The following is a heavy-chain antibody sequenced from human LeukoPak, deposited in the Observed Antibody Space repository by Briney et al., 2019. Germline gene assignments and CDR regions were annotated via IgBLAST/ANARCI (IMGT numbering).Heavy chain of an antibody. CDR1: GFPVSSTY. Sequence: PGGSLRLSCAASGFPVSSTYMSWVRQAPGKGLEWVSVIDSGGSTYYADSVKGRFTISRDNSKNTLYLQMNSLRADDTAVYYCARGLEVMVRGGRWFYPWGQGTLVTVSS. J-gene: IGHJ5*02. D-gene: IGHD3-10*01. V-gene: IGHV3-53*01. CDR3: ARGLEVMVRGGRWFYP. CDR2: IDSGGST.